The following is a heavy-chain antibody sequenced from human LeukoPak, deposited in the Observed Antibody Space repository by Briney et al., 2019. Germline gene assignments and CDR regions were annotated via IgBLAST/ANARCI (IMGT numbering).Heavy chain of an antibody. Sequence: GRSLRLSCAALGLMLSDYYMDWVRQAPGKGLEWVGRIRNIAKSYSTHYAASVKGRFTISRDDSKNSLYLQMDSLKTEDTAVDYCARAYSYGPFYYWGQGTLVTVSS. D-gene: IGHD5-18*01. V-gene: IGHV3-72*01. CDR3: ARAYSYGPFYY. J-gene: IGHJ4*02. CDR2: IRNIAKSYST. CDR1: GLMLSDYY.